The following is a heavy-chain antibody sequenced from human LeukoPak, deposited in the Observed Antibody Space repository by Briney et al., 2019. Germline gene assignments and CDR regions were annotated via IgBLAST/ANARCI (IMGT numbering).Heavy chain of an antibody. V-gene: IGHV1-46*01. D-gene: IGHD3-9*01. Sequence: ASVKVSCKASGYTFTSYYMHWVRQAPGQGLEWMGIINPSGGSTSYAQKFQGRVTMTRDTSTSTVYMELSSLRSEDTAVYYCARDVKRYFDWFVRAPSASMDVWGQGTTVTVSS. CDR2: INPSGGST. CDR3: ARDVKRYFDWFVRAPSASMDV. CDR1: GYTFTSYY. J-gene: IGHJ6*02.